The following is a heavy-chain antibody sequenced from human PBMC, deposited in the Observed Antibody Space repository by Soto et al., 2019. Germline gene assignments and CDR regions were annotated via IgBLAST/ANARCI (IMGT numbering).Heavy chain of an antibody. CDR2: IFDSGTT. J-gene: IGHJ4*02. CDR1: GGAITSDYSC. Sequence: PSETLSLTFTVSGGAITSDYSCWSWIRQPPGEGLEWIGHIFDSGTTYTNPSLRSQVAISLDTSKNHFSLTLSSVTAADTAVYYCARGPSGDKVHYWGQGALVTV. CDR3: ARGPSGDKVHY. D-gene: IGHD7-27*01. V-gene: IGHV4-30-4*01.